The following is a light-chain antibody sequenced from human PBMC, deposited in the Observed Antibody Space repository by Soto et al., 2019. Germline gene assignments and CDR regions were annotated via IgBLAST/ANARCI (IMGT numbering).Light chain of an antibody. J-gene: IGKJ4*01. CDR2: SAS. CDR3: QQLDRYPFT. Sequence: DIQLTQSPSFLSASVGDRVTITCRASLGIRDYLAWYQQKPGKVPRLLIYSASTLQSGVPSRFGGSGSGTEFTLTISSLQPEDFASYYCQQLDRYPFTFGGGTKVDI. V-gene: IGKV1-9*01. CDR1: LGIRDY.